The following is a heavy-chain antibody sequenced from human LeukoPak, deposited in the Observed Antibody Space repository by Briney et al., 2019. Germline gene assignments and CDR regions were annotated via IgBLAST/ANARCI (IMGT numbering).Heavy chain of an antibody. Sequence: GASVKVSCKASGYTFTSYGINWVRQAPGQGLEWMGWISAYNGNTNYAQKLQGRVTMTTDTSTSTAYMELRSLRSDDTAVYYCARVWVYYDSSGHNWFDPWGQGTLVTVSS. CDR1: GYTFTSYG. D-gene: IGHD3-22*01. CDR2: ISAYNGNT. CDR3: ARVWVYYDSSGHNWFDP. V-gene: IGHV1-18*01. J-gene: IGHJ5*02.